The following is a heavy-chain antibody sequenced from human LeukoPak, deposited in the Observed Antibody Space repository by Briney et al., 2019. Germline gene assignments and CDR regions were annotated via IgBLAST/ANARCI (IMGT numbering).Heavy chain of an antibody. CDR2: ISTYNGNT. CDR1: GYTFTSYG. V-gene: IGHV1-18*01. D-gene: IGHD3-16*01. J-gene: IGHJ4*02. CDR3: ARTLRGRGLGVFDY. Sequence: ASVKVSCKASGYTFTSYGISWVRQAPGQGLEWMGWISTYNGNTNYAKKLQGRATMTTDTSTSTAYMELRSLRSADTAVYYCARTLRGRGLGVFDYWGQGTLVTVSS.